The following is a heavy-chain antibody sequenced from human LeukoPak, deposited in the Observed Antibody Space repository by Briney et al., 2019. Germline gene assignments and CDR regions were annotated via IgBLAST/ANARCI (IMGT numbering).Heavy chain of an antibody. J-gene: IGHJ4*02. CDR3: ARVSPSITMVRGVITKYFDY. D-gene: IGHD3-10*01. CDR1: GFTFTGYY. V-gene: IGHV1-2*02. Sequence: GGSLRLSCAASGFTFTGYYMHWVRQAPGQGLEWMGWINPNSGGTNYAQKFQGRVTMTRDTSISTAYMELSRLRSDDTAVYYCARVSPSITMVRGVITKYFDYWGQGTLVTVSS. CDR2: INPNSGGT.